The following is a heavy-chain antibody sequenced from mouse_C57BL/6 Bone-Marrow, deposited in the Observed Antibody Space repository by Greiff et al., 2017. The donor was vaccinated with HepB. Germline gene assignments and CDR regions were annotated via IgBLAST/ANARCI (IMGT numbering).Heavy chain of an antibody. D-gene: IGHD2-14*01. J-gene: IGHJ3*01. Sequence: VQLQQPGAELVRPGSSVKLSCKASGYTFTSYWMDWVKQRPGQGLEWIGNIYPSDSETHYNQKFKDKATLTVDKSSSTAYMQLSSLTSEDSAVYYCARVRGRAWFAYWGQGTLVTVSA. CDR1: GYTFTSYW. V-gene: IGHV1-61*01. CDR2: IYPSDSET. CDR3: ARVRGRAWFAY.